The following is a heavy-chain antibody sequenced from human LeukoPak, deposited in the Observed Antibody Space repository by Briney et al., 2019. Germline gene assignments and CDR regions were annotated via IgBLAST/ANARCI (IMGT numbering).Heavy chain of an antibody. CDR2: IYSGGST. CDR1: GFTVGSNY. D-gene: IGHD6-6*01. J-gene: IGHJ4*02. V-gene: IGHV3-53*01. CDR3: AREAPRGTSSNPYYFDS. Sequence: GGSLRLSCAASGFTVGSNYMSWVRQAPGKGLQWVSIIYSGGSTYYPDSVKGRFTISRDNSKNTLYLQMNSLRAEDTAVYYCAREAPRGTSSNPYYFDSWGQGTLVTVSS.